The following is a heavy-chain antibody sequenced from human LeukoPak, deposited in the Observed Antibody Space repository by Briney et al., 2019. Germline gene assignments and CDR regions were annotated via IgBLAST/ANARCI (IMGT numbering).Heavy chain of an antibody. Sequence: GRSLRLSCASSGFTYSDYYMRWIRQAPGKGLEGVAYRSRRVSFTNYADSVKGQFTISRDNAKNSLYLQMSSLRVEGTAVYYCAKAKAPNQNYDWGQGTMVTVSS. V-gene: IGHV3-11*05. CDR3: AKAKAPNQNYD. D-gene: IGHD1-7*01. CDR2: RSRRVSFT. CDR1: GFTYSDYY. J-gene: IGHJ4*02.